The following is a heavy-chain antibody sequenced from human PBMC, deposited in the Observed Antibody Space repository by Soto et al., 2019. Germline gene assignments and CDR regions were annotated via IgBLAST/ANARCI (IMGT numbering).Heavy chain of an antibody. J-gene: IGHJ5*02. Sequence: SETLSLTCAVYGGSFSGYYWSWIRQPPGKGLEWIGEINHSGSTNYNPSLKSRVTISVDTSKNQFSLKLSSVTAADTAVYYCARDRGFRGYCSSTSCRNWFDPWGQGTLVTVSS. CDR2: INHSGST. CDR1: GGSFSGYY. CDR3: ARDRGFRGYCSSTSCRNWFDP. V-gene: IGHV4-34*01. D-gene: IGHD2-2*01.